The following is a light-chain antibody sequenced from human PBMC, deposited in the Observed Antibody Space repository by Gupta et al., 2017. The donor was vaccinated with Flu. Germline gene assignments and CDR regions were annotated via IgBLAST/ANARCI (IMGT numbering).Light chain of an antibody. Sequence: DIQMTQSPSSLSASVGDRVTITCRASQNIRTWLAWYQQKPEKAPKSLIYAASKLQSGVPPRFSGGGSAADFTLTISSREPEDFATYYCQQENSFPFTFGTGTKVEIK. J-gene: IGKJ4*01. V-gene: IGKV1D-16*01. CDR1: QNIRTW. CDR2: AAS. CDR3: QQENSFPFT.